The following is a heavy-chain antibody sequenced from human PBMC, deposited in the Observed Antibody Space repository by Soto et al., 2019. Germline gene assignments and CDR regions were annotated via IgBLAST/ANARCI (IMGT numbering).Heavy chain of an antibody. D-gene: IGHD2-2*01. J-gene: IGHJ6*02. V-gene: IGHV3-33*01. CDR3: VREGYCSSSSCYSGLYYGMDV. CDR1: GFTFSSYG. CDR2: TWYGGGNK. Sequence: LRLSCTVSGFTFSSYGMHWVRQAPGKGLEWVAVTWYGGGNKYYSDSVKGRFTISRDNSKNTLYLQMNSLRAEDTAVYYCVREGYCSSSSCYSGLYYGMDVWGQGTTVTVS.